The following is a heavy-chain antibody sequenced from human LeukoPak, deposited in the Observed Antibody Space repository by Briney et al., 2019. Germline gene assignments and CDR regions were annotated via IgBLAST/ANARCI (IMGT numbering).Heavy chain of an antibody. CDR2: ISAYNGDT. V-gene: IGHV1-18*01. D-gene: IGHD4-17*01. CDR3: ARDLGPRSPYGYDP. CDR1: GYTFTSYG. Sequence: ASVKVSCKASGYTFTSYGISWVRQAPGHGLEWIGWISAYNGDTNYAQKLQGRVTMTTDTSTSTAYMELRSLRAGDTAVYYCARDLGPRSPYGYDPWGQGTLVTVSS. J-gene: IGHJ5*02.